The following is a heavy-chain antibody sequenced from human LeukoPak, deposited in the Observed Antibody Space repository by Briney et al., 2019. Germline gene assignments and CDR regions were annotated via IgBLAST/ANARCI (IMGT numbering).Heavy chain of an antibody. CDR1: GGSISSGGYY. Sequence: SETLSLICTVSGGSISSGGYYWSWIRQHPGKGLEWIGYIYYSGSTYYNPSLKSRVTISVDTSKNQFSLKLSSVTAADTAVYYCARSSTTTHSSSWYFGFDYWGQGTLVTVSS. D-gene: IGHD6-13*01. CDR2: IYYSGST. V-gene: IGHV4-31*03. CDR3: ARSSTTTHSSSWYFGFDY. J-gene: IGHJ4*02.